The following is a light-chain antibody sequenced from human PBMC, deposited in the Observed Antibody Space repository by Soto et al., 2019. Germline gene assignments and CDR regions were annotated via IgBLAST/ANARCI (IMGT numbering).Light chain of an antibody. Sequence: DIQMTQSPYTLSASVGDRVTITCRASQSISSWLAWYQQKPGKAPKLLIYDASSLESGVPSRFSGSGSGTEFTLTISSLQPDDFATYYCQQDNSYWTFGQGTKVEIK. CDR1: QSISSW. CDR2: DAS. J-gene: IGKJ1*01. V-gene: IGKV1-5*01. CDR3: QQDNSYWT.